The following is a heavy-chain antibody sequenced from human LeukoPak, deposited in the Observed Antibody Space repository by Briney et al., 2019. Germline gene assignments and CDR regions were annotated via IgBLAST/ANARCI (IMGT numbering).Heavy chain of an antibody. CDR1: GFTFSIYG. D-gene: IGHD5/OR15-5a*01. V-gene: IGHV3-23*01. Sequence: GGTLRLSCAASGFTFSIYGMSWVRQAPGKGLEWVSAIRTGGDSTYYADSVKGRFTISRDTSKNTVYLQMNSLRSEDTAVYYCASVADYWGQGTLVTISS. J-gene: IGHJ4*02. CDR2: IRTGGDST. CDR3: ASVADY.